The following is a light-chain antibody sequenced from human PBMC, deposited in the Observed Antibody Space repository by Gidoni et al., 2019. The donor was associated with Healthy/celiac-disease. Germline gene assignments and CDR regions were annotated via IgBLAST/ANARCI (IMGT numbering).Light chain of an antibody. J-gene: IGKJ4*01. CDR2: AAS. CDR1: QGISSY. CDR3: QQYYSYPLT. Sequence: RMTQSPSSLSASTGDRVTITCRASQGISSYLAWYQQKPGKAPKLLIYAASTLQSGVPSRFSGSVSGTDFTLTISCLQSEDFATYYCQQYYSYPLTFGGGTKVEIK. V-gene: IGKV1-8*01.